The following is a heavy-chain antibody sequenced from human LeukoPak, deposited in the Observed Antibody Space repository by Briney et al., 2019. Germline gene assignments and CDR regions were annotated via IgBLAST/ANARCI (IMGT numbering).Heavy chain of an antibody. D-gene: IGHD4-23*01. V-gene: IGHV3-23*01. CDR1: GFTFSTYA. J-gene: IGHJ4*02. CDR3: ANGIRANYGGNPGF. Sequence: PGGSLRLSCAASGFTFSTYAMNGVRQAPGKGLEWGSGVSVGGSSTYYADSVKGRFTISRDNSKNTVDLQMNSLRAEDTAVYYCANGIRANYGGNPGFWGQGTLVTVSS. CDR2: VSVGGSST.